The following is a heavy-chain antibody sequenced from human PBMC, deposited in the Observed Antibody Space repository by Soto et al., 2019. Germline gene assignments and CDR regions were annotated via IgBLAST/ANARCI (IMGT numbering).Heavy chain of an antibody. Sequence: SVKVSCKASGGTFSSYAISWVRQAPGQGLEWMGGIIPIFGTANYAQKFQGRVTITADESTSTAYMELSSLRSEDTAVYYCAGQITSLYIGAIPPAASACYGMDVWGQGTTVTVSS. D-gene: IGHD2-2*01. CDR1: GGTFSSYA. J-gene: IGHJ6*02. CDR3: AGQITSLYIGAIPPAASACYGMDV. V-gene: IGHV1-69*13. CDR2: IIPIFGTA.